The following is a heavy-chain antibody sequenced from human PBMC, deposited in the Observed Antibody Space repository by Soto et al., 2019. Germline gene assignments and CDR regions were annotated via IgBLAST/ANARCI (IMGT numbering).Heavy chain of an antibody. Sequence: XVSLRLSCAASGFTFSSYAMSWVRQAPGKGLEWVSAISGSGGSTYYADSVKGRFTISRDNSKNTLYLQMNSLRAEDTAVYYCAKVLVGATVFDYWGQGTLVTVSS. D-gene: IGHD1-26*01. CDR3: AKVLVGATVFDY. CDR2: ISGSGGST. J-gene: IGHJ4*02. V-gene: IGHV3-23*01. CDR1: GFTFSSYA.